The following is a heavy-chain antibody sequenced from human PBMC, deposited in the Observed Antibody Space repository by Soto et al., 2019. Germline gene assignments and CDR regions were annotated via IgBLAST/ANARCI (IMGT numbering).Heavy chain of an antibody. D-gene: IGHD3-16*01. CDR2: IDASSTHI. J-gene: IGHJ5*02. V-gene: IGHV3-21*01. CDR3: VRQQYDFLVDP. CDR1: GFSFSTYN. Sequence: GGSLRLSCAASGFSFSTYNMNWVRQAPGKGLEWVSSIDASSTHIYYADSVKGRFTISRDNGKSSLYLQMDSLRAEDTALYYCVRQQYDFLVDPWGQGTLVTVFS.